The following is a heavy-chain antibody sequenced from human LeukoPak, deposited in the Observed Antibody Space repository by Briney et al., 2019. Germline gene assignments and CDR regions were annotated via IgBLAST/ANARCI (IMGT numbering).Heavy chain of an antibody. CDR1: GFTFSSYA. D-gene: IGHD4-17*01. Sequence: PGGSLRLSCAASGFTFSSYAMHWVRQAPGKGLGWVAFIRDDGSNKYYADSVKGRFTISRDNSKNTLYLQMNSLRAEDTAVYYCAKDPYGDYTFDYWGEGALVTVSS. CDR3: AKDPYGDYTFDY. V-gene: IGHV3-30*02. J-gene: IGHJ4*02. CDR2: IRDDGSNK.